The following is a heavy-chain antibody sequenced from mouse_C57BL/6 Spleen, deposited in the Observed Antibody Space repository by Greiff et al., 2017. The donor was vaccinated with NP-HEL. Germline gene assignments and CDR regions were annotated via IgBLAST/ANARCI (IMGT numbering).Heavy chain of an antibody. V-gene: IGHV1-82*01. D-gene: IGHD4-1*01. CDR3: ARPLTGH. CDR2: IYPGDGDT. J-gene: IGHJ2*01. CDR1: GYAFSSSW. Sequence: VQLQESGPELVKPGASVKISCKASGYAFSSSWMNWVKQRPGKGLEWIGRIYPGDGDTNYNGKFKGKATLTADKSSSTAYMQLSSLTSKDSAVYFCARPLTGHWGQGTTLTVSS.